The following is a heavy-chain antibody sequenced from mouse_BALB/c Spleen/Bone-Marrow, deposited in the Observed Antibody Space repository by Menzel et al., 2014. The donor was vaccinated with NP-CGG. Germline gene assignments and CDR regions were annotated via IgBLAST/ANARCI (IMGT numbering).Heavy chain of an antibody. CDR2: IWGDGST. V-gene: IGHV2-6-7*01. J-gene: IGHJ4*01. D-gene: IGHD2-4*01. Sequence: VKVEESGPGLVAPSQSLSITCTVSGFSLTGYGVSWVRQPPGKGLEWLGMIWGDGSTDYNSALKSRLSIGKDNSKSQVFLKMNSLQTDDTARYYCARDSFLITRALDYWGQGTSVTVSS. CDR3: ARDSFLITRALDY. CDR1: GFSLTGYG.